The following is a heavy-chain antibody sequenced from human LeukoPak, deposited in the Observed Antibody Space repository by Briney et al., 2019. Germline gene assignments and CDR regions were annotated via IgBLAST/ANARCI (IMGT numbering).Heavy chain of an antibody. CDR3: ARPSHDFILSPAALYY. CDR2: IYYSGTT. D-gene: IGHD3-16*01. CDR1: GGSISSYY. V-gene: IGHV4-59*08. J-gene: IGHJ4*02. Sequence: SETLSLTCTVSGGSISSYYWSWIRQPPGKGLEWIGYIYYSGTTNYNPSLKSRVTMSVDTSKNQFSLKLSSVTAADTAVYYCARPSHDFILSPAALYYWGQGTLVTVSS.